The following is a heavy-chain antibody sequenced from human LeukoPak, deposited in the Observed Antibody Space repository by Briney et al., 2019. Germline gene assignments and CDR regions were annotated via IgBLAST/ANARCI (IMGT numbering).Heavy chain of an antibody. J-gene: IGHJ4*02. CDR3: ARIPPTVTTSNVIDY. CDR2: INHSGST. V-gene: IGHV4-34*01. CDR1: GGSFSGYY. Sequence: KPSETLSLTCAVYGGSFSGYYWSWIRQPPGKGLEWIGEINHSGSTNYNPSLKSRVTISVDTSKNQFSLKLSSVTAADTAVYYCARIPPTVTTSNVIDYWGQGTLVTVSS. D-gene: IGHD4-17*01.